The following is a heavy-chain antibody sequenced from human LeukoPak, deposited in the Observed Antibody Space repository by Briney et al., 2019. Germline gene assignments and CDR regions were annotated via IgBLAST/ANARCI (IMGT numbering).Heavy chain of an antibody. J-gene: IGHJ2*01. CDR3: AKDSADIVATRYWYFDL. V-gene: IGHV3-21*01. Sequence: GGSLRLSCAASGFSFSSFSMNWVRQAPGKGLEWVSSISSSSSYIYYADSVKGRFTISRDNAKNSLYLQMNSLRAEDTAVYYCAKDSADIVATRYWYFDLWGRGTLVTVSS. CDR1: GFSFSSFS. CDR2: ISSSSSYI. D-gene: IGHD5-12*01.